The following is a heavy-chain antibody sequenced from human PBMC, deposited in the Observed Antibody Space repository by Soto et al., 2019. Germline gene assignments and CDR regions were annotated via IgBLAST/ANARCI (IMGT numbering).Heavy chain of an antibody. D-gene: IGHD2-2*01. CDR2: VSGNNGAS. V-gene: IGHV1-18*04. J-gene: IGHJ5*01. CDR3: VRDQKYFRVNGNWFDS. Sequence: ASVKVSCKASGYTSADFGISWVRQAPGQGLEWMGWVSGNNGASNPAPKVQGRITMTLDTSTGVSYMALRSLRSDDTAIYYCVRDQKYFRVNGNWFDSWGEGPTVTV. CDR1: GYTSADFG.